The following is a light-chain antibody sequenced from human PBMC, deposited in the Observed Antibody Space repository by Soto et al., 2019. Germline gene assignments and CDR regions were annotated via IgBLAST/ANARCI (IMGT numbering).Light chain of an antibody. Sequence: EIVLTQSPATLSLSPGERATLSCRAGQSISYSLAWYQQKPGQAPRLLIHDASSRVTGVPARFSGSGSETDFTLTISSLQPEDFAVYYCQQRGNWHPPISFGQGTRLEIK. CDR3: QQRGNWHPPIS. CDR1: QSISYS. V-gene: IGKV3-11*01. J-gene: IGKJ5*01. CDR2: DAS.